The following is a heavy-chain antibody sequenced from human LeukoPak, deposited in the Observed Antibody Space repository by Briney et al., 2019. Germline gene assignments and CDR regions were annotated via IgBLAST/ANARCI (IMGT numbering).Heavy chain of an antibody. D-gene: IGHD4-23*01. Sequence: KPSQTLSLTCTVSGGSISSGSYYWSWIRQPAGKGLEWIGRIYTSGSTNYNPSLKSRVTISVDTSKNQFSRKRSSVTAADTAVYYCARGGNQIDYWGQGTLVTVSS. CDR2: IYTSGST. J-gene: IGHJ4*02. CDR3: ARGGNQIDY. V-gene: IGHV4-61*02. CDR1: GGSISSGSYY.